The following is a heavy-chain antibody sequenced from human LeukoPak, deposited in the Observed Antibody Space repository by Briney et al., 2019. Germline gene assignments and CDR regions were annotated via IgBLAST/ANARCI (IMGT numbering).Heavy chain of an antibody. V-gene: IGHV3-7*04. CDR3: ARELSYYYYYYGMDV. D-gene: IGHD3-16*02. CDR1: GFTFSSYW. CDR2: IKQDGSEK. Sequence: PGGSLRLSCAASGFTFSSYWMSWVRQAPGKGLEWVANIKQDGSEKYYVDSVKGRFTISRDNAKNSLYLQMNSQRAEDTAVYYCARELSYYYYYYGMDVWGQGTTVTVSS. J-gene: IGHJ6*02.